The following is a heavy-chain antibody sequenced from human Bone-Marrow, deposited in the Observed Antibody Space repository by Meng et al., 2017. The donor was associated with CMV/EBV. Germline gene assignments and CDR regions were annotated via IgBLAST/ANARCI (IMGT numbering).Heavy chain of an antibody. Sequence: SETLSLTCAVYGGSFSGYYWSWIRQPPGKGLEWIGEINHSGSTNYNPSLKSRVTISVDTSKNQFSLKLSSVTAADTAVYYCARDLTITVFGVLIASFDRWGQGTLVTVSS. CDR2: INHSGST. J-gene: IGHJ4*02. CDR1: GGSFSGYY. D-gene: IGHD3-3*01. CDR3: ARDLTITVFGVLIASFDR. V-gene: IGHV4-34*01.